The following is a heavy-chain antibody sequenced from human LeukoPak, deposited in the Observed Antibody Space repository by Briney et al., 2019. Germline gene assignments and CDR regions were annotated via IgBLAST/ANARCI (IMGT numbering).Heavy chain of an antibody. Sequence: ASVKVSCKASGYTFTSYGISWVRQAPGQGLEWMGWISAYNGNTNYAQKLQGRVTMTTDTSTSTAYMELRSLRSDDTAVYYCARVGPYSNDPKQSIIYNWFDPWGQGTLVTVSS. CDR2: ISAYNGNT. CDR1: GYTFTSYG. D-gene: IGHD4-11*01. J-gene: IGHJ5*02. V-gene: IGHV1-18*01. CDR3: ARVGPYSNDPKQSIIYNWFDP.